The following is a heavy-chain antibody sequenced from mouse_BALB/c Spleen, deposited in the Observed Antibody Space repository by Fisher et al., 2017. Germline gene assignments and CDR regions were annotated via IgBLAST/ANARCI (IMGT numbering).Heavy chain of an antibody. V-gene: IGHV5-9*02. J-gene: IGHJ2*01. D-gene: IGHD2-14*01. Sequence: RFTISRDNARNTLYLQMSSLRSEDTAMYYCARHDRYDGLSYWGQGTTLTVSS. CDR3: ARHDRYDGLSY.